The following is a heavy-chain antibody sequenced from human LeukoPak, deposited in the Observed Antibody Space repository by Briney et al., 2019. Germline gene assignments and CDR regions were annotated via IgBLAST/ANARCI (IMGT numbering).Heavy chain of an antibody. CDR3: ASSSGWYSWYFDY. CDR1: GGSISSYY. J-gene: IGHJ4*02. CDR2: IYYSGST. Sequence: ETLSRTCTVSGGSISSYYWSWIRQPPGKGLEWIGYIYYSGSTNYNPSLKSRVTISVDTSKNQFSLKLSSVTAADTAVYYCASSSGWYSWYFDYWGQGTLVTVSS. V-gene: IGHV4-59*08. D-gene: IGHD6-19*01.